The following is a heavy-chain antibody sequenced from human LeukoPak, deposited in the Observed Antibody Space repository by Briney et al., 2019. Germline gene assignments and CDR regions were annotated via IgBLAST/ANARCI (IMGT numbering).Heavy chain of an antibody. J-gene: IGHJ6*02. CDR3: ATSHPRRSVWLYYYYGMDV. Sequence: SETLSLTCAVYGGSFSGYYWSWIRQPPGKGLEWIGEINHSGSTNYNPSLKSRVTISVDTSKNEFSQKLSSVTAADTAAYYCATSHPRRSVWLYYYYGMDVWGQGTTVTVSS. CDR2: INHSGST. D-gene: IGHD5/OR15-5a*01. CDR1: GGSFSGYY. V-gene: IGHV4-34*01.